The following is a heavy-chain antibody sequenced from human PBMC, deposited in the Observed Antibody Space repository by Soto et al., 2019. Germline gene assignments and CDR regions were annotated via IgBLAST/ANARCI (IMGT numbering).Heavy chain of an antibody. CDR3: ASCGGSCYHIDY. CDR1: GFTFSSYG. D-gene: IGHD2-15*01. Sequence: QVQLVESGGGVVQHGRSLRLSCAASGFTFSSYGMHWVRQAPGKGLEWVAVIWYDGSNKYYADSVKGRFTISRDNSKNTLYLQMNSLRAEDTAVYYCASCGGSCYHIDYWGQGTLVTVSS. J-gene: IGHJ4*02. CDR2: IWYDGSNK. V-gene: IGHV3-33*01.